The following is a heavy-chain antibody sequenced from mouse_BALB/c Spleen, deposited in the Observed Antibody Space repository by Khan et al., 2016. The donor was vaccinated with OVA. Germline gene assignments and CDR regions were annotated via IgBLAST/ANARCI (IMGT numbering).Heavy chain of an antibody. CDR3: ADHITGSFAY. V-gene: IGHV5-6*01. CDR1: GFTFSSYS. J-gene: IGHJ3*01. D-gene: IGHD4-1*01. CDR2: ISSGGDYT. Sequence: EVELVESGGDLVKPGGSLKLSCAASGFTFSSYSMSWVRQTPDQRLEWVASISSGGDYTYYPDSVKGRSTISRDNAKNTLYLQMSDLKSEDTAMYYGADHITGSFAYWGQGTLVTVSA.